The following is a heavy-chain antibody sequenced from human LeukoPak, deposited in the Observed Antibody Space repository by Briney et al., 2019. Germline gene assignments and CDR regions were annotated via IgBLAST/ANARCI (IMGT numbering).Heavy chain of an antibody. V-gene: IGHV1-46*01. CDR2: INPSGGST. J-gene: IGHJ4*02. Sequence: ASVKVSCKASGYTFTSYYMHWVRQAPGQGLEWMGIINPSGGSTSYAQKFQGRVTMTRDTSTSTVYMELSSLRSEDTGGYYCVSSSTGSVDYYDSSGLDYWGQATLVTVSS. CDR1: GYTFTSYY. D-gene: IGHD3-22*01. CDR3: VSSSTGSVDYYDSSGLDY.